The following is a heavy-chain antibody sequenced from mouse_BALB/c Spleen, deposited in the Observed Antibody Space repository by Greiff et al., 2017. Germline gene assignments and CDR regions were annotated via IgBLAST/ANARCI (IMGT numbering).Heavy chain of an antibody. CDR2: INPSNGRT. Sequence: VQLQQPGAELVKPGASVKLSCKASGYTFTSYWMHWVKQRPGQGLEWIGEINPSNGRTNYNEKFKSKATLTVDKSSSTAYMQLSSLTSEDSAVYYCARRYYGNADYWGQGTTLTVSS. V-gene: IGHV1S81*02. J-gene: IGHJ2*01. D-gene: IGHD2-1*01. CDR3: ARRYYGNADY. CDR1: GYTFTSYW.